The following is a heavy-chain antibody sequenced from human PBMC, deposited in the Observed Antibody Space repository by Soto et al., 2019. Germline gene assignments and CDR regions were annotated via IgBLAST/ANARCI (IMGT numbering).Heavy chain of an antibody. V-gene: IGHV3-9*01. CDR1: GFTFDDYA. CDR3: AKDSMVRGVLYYYYGMDV. D-gene: IGHD3-10*01. Sequence: EVQLVESGGGLVQPGRSLRLSCAASGFTFDDYAMHWVRQAPGKGLEWVSGISWNSGSIGYADSVKGRFTISRDNAKNSXSLQMNSLRAEDTALYYCAKDSMVRGVLYYYYGMDVWGQGTTVTVSS. J-gene: IGHJ6*02. CDR2: ISWNSGSI.